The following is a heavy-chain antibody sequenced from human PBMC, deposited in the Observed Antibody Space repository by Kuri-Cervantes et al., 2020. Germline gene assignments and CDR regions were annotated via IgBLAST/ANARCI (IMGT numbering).Heavy chain of an antibody. J-gene: IGHJ4*02. CDR1: GYTFTSYG. D-gene: IGHD6-19*01. Sequence: ASVKVSCKASGYTFTSYGISWVRQAPGQGLERMGWISAYNGNTNYAQKLQGRVTMTTDTSTSTAYMELRSLRSDDTAVYYCARDYGVYSSGRIDYWGQGTLVTVSS. V-gene: IGHV1-18*01. CDR2: ISAYNGNT. CDR3: ARDYGVYSSGRIDY.